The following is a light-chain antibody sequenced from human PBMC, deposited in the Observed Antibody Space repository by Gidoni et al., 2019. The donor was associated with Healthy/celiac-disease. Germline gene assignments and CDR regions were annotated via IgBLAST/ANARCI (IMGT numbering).Light chain of an antibody. Sequence: DIVMTQSLDSLAVSLGERATINCKSSQSVLYSSNNKHYLAWYQQKPGQPPKLLIYWSSTRESGVPDRVSGSGSETDFTLTIRSLQAEDVAVYYCQQYYSTPTFXXXTKVEIK. CDR2: WSS. J-gene: IGKJ1*01. CDR3: QQYYSTPT. CDR1: QSVLYSSNNKHY. V-gene: IGKV4-1*01.